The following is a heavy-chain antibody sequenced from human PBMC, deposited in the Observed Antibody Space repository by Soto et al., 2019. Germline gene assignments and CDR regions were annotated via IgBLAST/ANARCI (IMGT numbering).Heavy chain of an antibody. J-gene: IGHJ3*02. Sequence: QVQLQESGPGLVKPSGTLSLTCAVSGGSISSSYWWSWVRQPPGKGLEWIGEIYHSGNTNYNPSLKCRVTISVDKSKNQFSLKLSSVTAADTAVYYCARRRITMIVVVFDAFDIWGQGTMVTVSS. D-gene: IGHD3-22*01. V-gene: IGHV4-4*02. CDR1: GGSISSSYW. CDR2: IYHSGNT. CDR3: ARRRITMIVVVFDAFDI.